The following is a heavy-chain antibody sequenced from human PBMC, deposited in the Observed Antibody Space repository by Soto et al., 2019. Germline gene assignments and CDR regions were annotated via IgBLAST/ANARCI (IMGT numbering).Heavy chain of an antibody. D-gene: IGHD3-3*01. V-gene: IGHV1-18*01. CDR1: GYTFTSYG. CDR2: ISAYNGNT. CDR3: ARDKAPGDYDFWSGTNGPWFDP. J-gene: IGHJ5*02. Sequence: ASVKVSCKASGYTFTSYGISWVRQAPGQGLEWMGWISAYNGNTNYAQKLQGRVTMTTDTSTSTAYMELRSLRSDDTAVYYCARDKAPGDYDFWSGTNGPWFDPWGQGTLVTVSS.